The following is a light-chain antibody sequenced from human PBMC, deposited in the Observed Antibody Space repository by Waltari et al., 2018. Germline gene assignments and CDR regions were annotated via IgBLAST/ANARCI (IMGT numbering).Light chain of an antibody. Sequence: QSALTQPASVSGSPGQSIAISCTGTSSDVGGYNFVTWYQHHPGKAPKVMLYEVSNRPSGVSNRLSASKSGNTASLTISGLQAEDEADYYCSSFTTTNAPYVFGAGTKVTVL. J-gene: IGLJ1*01. CDR3: SSFTTTNAPYV. CDR1: SSDVGGYNF. V-gene: IGLV2-14*01. CDR2: EVS.